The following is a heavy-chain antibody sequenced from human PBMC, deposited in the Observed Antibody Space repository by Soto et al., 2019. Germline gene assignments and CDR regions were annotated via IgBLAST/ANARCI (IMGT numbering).Heavy chain of an antibody. J-gene: IGHJ6*02. V-gene: IGHV5-10-1*03. CDR3: ARLVSGQNFDWLLGRGYYYGMDV. Sequence: EVQLVQSGAEVKKPGESLRISCKGSGYSFTSYWISWVRQMPGKGLEWMGRIDPSDSYTNYSPSFQGHVTISADKSISTAYLQWSSLKASDTAMYYCARLVSGQNFDWLLGRGYYYGMDVWGQGTTVTVSS. CDR1: GYSFTSYW. D-gene: IGHD3-9*01. CDR2: IDPSDSYT.